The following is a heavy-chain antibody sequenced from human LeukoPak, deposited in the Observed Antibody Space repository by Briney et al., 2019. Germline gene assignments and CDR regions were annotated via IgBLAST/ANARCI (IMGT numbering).Heavy chain of an antibody. Sequence: ASVTVSCKTSGYTFSSYGVSWVRQALGQGLEWMGWISAYNGNRNYAQNFQGRVTMTTDTSTSTAYMDLRSLRSDDTAVYYCARDIKSYDSSGYYDYWGQGTLVTVSS. J-gene: IGHJ4*02. CDR3: ARDIKSYDSSGYYDY. V-gene: IGHV1-18*01. D-gene: IGHD3-22*01. CDR1: GYTFSSYG. CDR2: ISAYNGNR.